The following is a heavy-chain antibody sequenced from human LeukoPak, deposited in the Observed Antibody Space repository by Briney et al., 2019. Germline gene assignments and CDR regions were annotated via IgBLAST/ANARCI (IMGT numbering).Heavy chain of an antibody. CDR2: IYYSGST. Sequence: SETLSLTCTVSGGSISSSSYYWGWIRQPPGKGLEWIGSIYYSGSTYYNPSLKSRVTISVDTSKNQFSLKLSSVTAADTAVYYCARVRSYSANFDYWGQGTLVTVSS. D-gene: IGHD1-26*01. J-gene: IGHJ4*02. V-gene: IGHV4-39*07. CDR1: GGSISSSSYY. CDR3: ARVRSYSANFDY.